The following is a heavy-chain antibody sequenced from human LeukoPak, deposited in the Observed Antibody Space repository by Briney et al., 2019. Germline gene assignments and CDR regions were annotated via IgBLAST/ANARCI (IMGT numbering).Heavy chain of an antibody. D-gene: IGHD3-10*01. V-gene: IGHV3-23*01. CDR2: ISGSGGTT. Sequence: PGGSLRLSCAASGFTFSSYAMSWVRQAPPKGLEWVSAISGSGGTTYYADSVKGRLTISRDNSKNTLYLQMNSLRAEDTAVYYCSKNPSSGTYYRFDYWGQGTLVTVSS. J-gene: IGHJ4*02. CDR1: GFTFSSYA. CDR3: SKNPSSGTYYRFDY.